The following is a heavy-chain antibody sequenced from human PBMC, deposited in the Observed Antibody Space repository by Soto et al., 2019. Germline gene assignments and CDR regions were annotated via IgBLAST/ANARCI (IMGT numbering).Heavy chain of an antibody. D-gene: IGHD4-4*01. CDR3: ASAGSDYSNYEGEFDY. CDR1: GGSISSYY. J-gene: IGHJ4*02. V-gene: IGHV4-59*01. CDR2: IYYSGTT. Sequence: SETLSLTCTVSGGSISSYYWSWIRQPPGKGLEWIGCIYYSGTTNYNPSLKSRLIISIDTSKNQFSLKLSSVTAADTAVYYCASAGSDYSNYEGEFDYWGQGTLVTVSS.